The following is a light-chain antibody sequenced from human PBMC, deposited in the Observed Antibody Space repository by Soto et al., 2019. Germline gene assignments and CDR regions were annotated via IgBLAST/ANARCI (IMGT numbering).Light chain of an antibody. J-gene: IGKJ4*01. Sequence: EVVMTQSPATLSESPGERATLSCRTSQNVYNNLAWYLQKPGQAPRLLISAASTRATGIPARFSGSGSGTEFTLTINSLQSEDFAVYYCQQYTSWPLTFGGGTKVEIK. CDR2: AAS. CDR3: QQYTSWPLT. CDR1: QNVYNN. V-gene: IGKV3D-15*01.